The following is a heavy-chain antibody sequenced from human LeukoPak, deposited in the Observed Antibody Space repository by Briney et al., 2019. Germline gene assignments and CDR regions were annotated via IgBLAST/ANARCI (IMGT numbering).Heavy chain of an antibody. D-gene: IGHD6-19*01. CDR1: GGSISSYY. V-gene: IGHV4-59*01. J-gene: IGHJ4*02. CDR3: ASSGYSSGWSNFDY. Sequence: SETLSLTCTVSGGSISSYYWSWIRQPPGKGLEWIGYIYSSGSTNYNPSLKSRVTISVDTSKNQFSLKLSSVTAADTAVYYCASSGYSSGWSNFDYWGQGTLVTVSS. CDR2: IYSSGST.